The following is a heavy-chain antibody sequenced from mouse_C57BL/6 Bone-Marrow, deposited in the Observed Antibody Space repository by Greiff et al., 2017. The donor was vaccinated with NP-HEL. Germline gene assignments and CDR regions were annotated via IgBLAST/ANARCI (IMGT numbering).Heavy chain of an antibody. CDR1: GYAFTNYL. CDR3: ARGGTMITLDY. J-gene: IGHJ2*01. Sequence: QVQLQQSGAELVRPGTSVKVSCKASGYAFTNYLIELVKQRPGQGLEWIGVINPGSGGTNYNEKFKGKATLTADKSSSTAYMQLSSLTSEDSAVYFCARGGTMITLDYWGQGTTLTVSS. CDR2: INPGSGGT. D-gene: IGHD2-4*01. V-gene: IGHV1-54*01.